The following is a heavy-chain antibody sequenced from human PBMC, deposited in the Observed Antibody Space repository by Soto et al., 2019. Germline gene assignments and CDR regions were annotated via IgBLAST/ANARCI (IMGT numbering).Heavy chain of an antibody. Sequence: SETLSLTCAVYGGSFSGYYWSWIRQPPGKGLEWIGEINHSGSTNYNPSLKSRVTISVDTSKNQFSLKLSSVTAADTAVYYCARRGLRYLVYGMDVWGKGTTVTVSS. V-gene: IGHV4-34*01. CDR1: GGSFSGYY. J-gene: IGHJ6*04. D-gene: IGHD3-9*01. CDR2: INHSGST. CDR3: ARRGLRYLVYGMDV.